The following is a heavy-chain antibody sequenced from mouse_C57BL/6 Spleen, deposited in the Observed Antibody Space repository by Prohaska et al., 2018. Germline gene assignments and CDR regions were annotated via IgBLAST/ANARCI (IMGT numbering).Heavy chain of an antibody. CDR2: INPYNGGT. V-gene: IGHV1-19*01. Sequence: QSHGKSLEWIGVINPYNGGTSYNQKFKGKATLTVDKSSSTAYMELNSLTSEDSAVYYCASYYGSSYGAMDYWGQGTSVTVSS. J-gene: IGHJ4*01. D-gene: IGHD1-1*01. CDR3: ASYYGSSYGAMDY.